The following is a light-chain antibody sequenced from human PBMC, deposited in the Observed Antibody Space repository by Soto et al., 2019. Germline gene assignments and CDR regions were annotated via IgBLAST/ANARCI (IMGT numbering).Light chain of an antibody. J-gene: IGLJ1*01. CDR2: DVS. V-gene: IGLV2-14*03. CDR1: SSDGGGNKY. CDR3: SAFTGTTYV. Sequence: QSALTQPASVSGSPGQSITISCTGTSSDGGGNKYVSWYQHYPGKAPKLMICDVSNRPSGVSNRFSGSKSGNTASLTFSGLQAEDEADYYCSAFTGTTYVFGNGTKVTVL.